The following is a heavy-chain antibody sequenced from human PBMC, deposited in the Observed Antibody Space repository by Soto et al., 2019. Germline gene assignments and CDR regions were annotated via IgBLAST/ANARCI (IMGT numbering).Heavy chain of an antibody. D-gene: IGHD4-17*01. CDR1: GGSVSDKTYY. V-gene: IGHV4-61*01. CDR3: ARTTAVPNTLRSRYFFDY. Sequence: SETLSLTCSVSGGSVSDKTYYWSWIRQPPGKRLEWIGYVYYSGTTNYNPSLKSRVTISVDLSKNRFSLRLSSVTTADTALYYCARTTAVPNTLRSRYFFDYWGQGTLVTCLL. J-gene: IGHJ4*02. CDR2: VYYSGTT.